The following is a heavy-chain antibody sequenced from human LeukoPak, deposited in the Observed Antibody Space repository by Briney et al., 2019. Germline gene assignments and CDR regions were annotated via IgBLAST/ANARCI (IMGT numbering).Heavy chain of an antibody. Sequence: GGSLRLSCAASGFTFSSYSMNWVRQAPGKGLEWVSSISSSSSYIYYADSVKGRFTISRDNAKNSLYLQMNSLRAEDTAVYYSAREISGYDFWSGYLNPADYWGQGTLVTVSS. CDR3: AREISGYDFWSGYLNPADY. CDR1: GFTFSSYS. J-gene: IGHJ4*02. CDR2: ISSSSSYI. V-gene: IGHV3-21*01. D-gene: IGHD3-3*01.